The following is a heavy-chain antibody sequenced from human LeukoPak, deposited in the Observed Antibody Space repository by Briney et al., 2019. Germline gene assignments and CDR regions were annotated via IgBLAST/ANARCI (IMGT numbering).Heavy chain of an antibody. CDR2: IYTSGST. V-gene: IGHV4-61*02. CDR1: GGTISSGGYY. CDR3: ARDLWSANGENYFDY. D-gene: IGHD1-1*01. Sequence: PSQTLSLTCTVSGGTISSGGYYWSWIRQPAGKGLEWIGRIYTSGSTNYNPSLKSRVTISVDTSKNQFSLKLSSVTAAGTAVYYCARDLWSANGENYFDYWGQGSLVTVSS. J-gene: IGHJ4*02.